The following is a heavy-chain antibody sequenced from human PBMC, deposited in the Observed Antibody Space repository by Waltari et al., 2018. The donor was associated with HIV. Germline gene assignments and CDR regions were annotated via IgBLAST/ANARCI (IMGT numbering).Heavy chain of an antibody. D-gene: IGHD2-15*01. Sequence: QVQLQESGPGLVKPSQTLSLTCTVSGGSISSGCSYWTWIRQHHGTGLGWVGYIYYSGSTYYNPSLKSRVTISVDTSKNQFSLKLSSVTAADTAVYYCARVRPGYCSGGSCYLFVHDHYYFDYWGQGTLVTVSS. CDR3: ARVRPGYCSGGSCYLFVHDHYYFDY. V-gene: IGHV4-31*03. CDR2: IYYSGST. CDR1: GGSISSGCSY. J-gene: IGHJ4*02.